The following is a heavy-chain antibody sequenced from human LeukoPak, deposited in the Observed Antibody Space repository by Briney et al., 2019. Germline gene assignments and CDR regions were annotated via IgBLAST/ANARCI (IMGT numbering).Heavy chain of an antibody. V-gene: IGHV3-21*01. CDR2: ISSDSNYI. CDR1: GFTFSSYS. J-gene: IGHJ4*02. D-gene: IGHD2-15*01. Sequence: GGSLRLSCAASGFTFSSYSMNWVRQASGKGLEWVSSISSDSNYIHYADSVKGRFTISRDNAKNSLYLQMNSLRAEDTAVYYCARDVARISDYWGQGALVTVSS. CDR3: ARDVARISDY.